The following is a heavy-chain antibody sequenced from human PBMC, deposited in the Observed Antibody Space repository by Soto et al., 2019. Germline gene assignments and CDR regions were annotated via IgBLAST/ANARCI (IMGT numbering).Heavy chain of an antibody. Sequence: SETLSLTCAVSSGSINSRNWWSWVRQPPGKGLEWIGEIYHSGSTNYNPSLKSRVTISADKSKNQFSLNLSSVTAADTAVYYCAREVGYCSGGSCYPPYNWFDPWGQGTLVTVSS. CDR3: AREVGYCSGGSCYPPYNWFDP. J-gene: IGHJ5*02. CDR1: SGSINSRNW. D-gene: IGHD2-15*01. CDR2: IYHSGST. V-gene: IGHV4-4*02.